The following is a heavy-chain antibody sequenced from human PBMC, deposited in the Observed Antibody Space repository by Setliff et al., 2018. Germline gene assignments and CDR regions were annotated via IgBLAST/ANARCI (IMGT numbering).Heavy chain of an antibody. J-gene: IGHJ6*02. CDR1: GFTFSSLW. CDR2: INQGGSDQ. CDR3: ARDGVYYAMDV. Sequence: PGGSLRLSCSASGFTFSSLWMAWVRQAPGKGLEWVANINQGGSDQFYVESVKGRFTISRDNAKNSVFLQMNSLRADDTAVYYCARDGVYYAMDVWGQGTTVTVSS. V-gene: IGHV3-7*01.